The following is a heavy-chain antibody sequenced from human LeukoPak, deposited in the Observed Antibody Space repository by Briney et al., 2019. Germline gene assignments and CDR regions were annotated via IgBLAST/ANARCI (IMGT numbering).Heavy chain of an antibody. V-gene: IGHV4-39*07. Sequence: SGTLSLTCAVSGGSISSSSYYWGWIRQPPGKGLEWIGSIYYSGSTYYNPSLKSRVTISVDTSKNQFSLKLSSVTAADTAVYYCATGYMVRGVHDAFDIWGQGTMVTVSS. CDR3: ATGYMVRGVHDAFDI. J-gene: IGHJ3*02. D-gene: IGHD3-10*01. CDR1: GGSISSSSYY. CDR2: IYYSGST.